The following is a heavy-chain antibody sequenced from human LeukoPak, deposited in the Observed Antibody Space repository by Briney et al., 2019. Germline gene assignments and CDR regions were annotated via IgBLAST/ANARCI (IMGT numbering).Heavy chain of an antibody. Sequence: GGSLRLSCAVSGFTFSSYAMSWVRQAPGKGLEWVSGTSGSGGKTYYADSVKGRTTISRDNSKNTLYLQMNSLRAGDTAVYYCARRAVETWGQGTLVTVSS. CDR3: ARRAVET. V-gene: IGHV3-23*01. CDR1: GFTFSSYA. J-gene: IGHJ5*02. CDR2: TSGSGGKT.